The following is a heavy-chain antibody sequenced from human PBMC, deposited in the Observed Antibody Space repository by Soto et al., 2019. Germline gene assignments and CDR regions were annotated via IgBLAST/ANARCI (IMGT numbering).Heavy chain of an antibody. Sequence: PGGSLRLSCAASGFSFSDAWLNWVRQASGKGLEWVGRIRSKANSYATAYAASVKGRFTISRDDSKNTAYLQMNSLKTEDTAVYYCTRHLHSSYYYYGMDVWGQGTTVT. CDR3: TRHLHSSYYYYGMDV. J-gene: IGHJ6*02. CDR2: IRSKANSYAT. D-gene: IGHD6-13*01. V-gene: IGHV3-73*01. CDR1: GFSFSDAW.